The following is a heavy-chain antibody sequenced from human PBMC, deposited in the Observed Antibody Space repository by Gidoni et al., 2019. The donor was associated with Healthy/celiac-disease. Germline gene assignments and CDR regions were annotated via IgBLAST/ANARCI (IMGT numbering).Heavy chain of an antibody. V-gene: IGHV3-49*03. CDR1: GFTFGDYA. CDR3: TRVGILTGYQNH. Sequence: EVQLVESVGVLVQPGRSLCLSCPASGFTFGDYAMSWFRQAPGKGLEWVGFIRSKAYGGTTEYVASVKGRFTISRDDSKSIAYLQMNSLKTEDTAVYYCTRVGILTGYQNHWGQGTLVTVSS. J-gene: IGHJ4*02. D-gene: IGHD3-9*01. CDR2: IRSKAYGGTT.